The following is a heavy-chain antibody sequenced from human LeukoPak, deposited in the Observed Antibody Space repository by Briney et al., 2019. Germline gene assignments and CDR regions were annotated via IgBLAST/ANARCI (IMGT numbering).Heavy chain of an antibody. Sequence: GGSLRLSCAASGFTFSSYAMSWVRQAPGKGLEWVSTISGSGGSTYYADSVKGRFFISRDNSKNSLYLQMNSLTAEDTAVYYCARVVGTYYRYFDSWGQGTLVTVSS. V-gene: IGHV3-23*01. CDR1: GFTFSSYA. D-gene: IGHD1-26*01. CDR3: ARVVGTYYRYFDS. CDR2: ISGSGGST. J-gene: IGHJ4*02.